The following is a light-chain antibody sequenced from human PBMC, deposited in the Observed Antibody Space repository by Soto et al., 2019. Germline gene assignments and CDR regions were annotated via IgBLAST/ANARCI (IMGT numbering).Light chain of an antibody. Sequence: EIVLTQSPGTLSLSPGERATLSCRASQSVRNNYLAWYQQKPGQAPRLLIYGVSTRATGIPDRFSGSGSGTDFTLTIRTLEPEDFAVYYCQQYSRSPQFTFGPGTKVDIK. CDR2: GVS. CDR3: QQYSRSPQFT. V-gene: IGKV3-20*01. CDR1: QSVRNNY. J-gene: IGKJ3*01.